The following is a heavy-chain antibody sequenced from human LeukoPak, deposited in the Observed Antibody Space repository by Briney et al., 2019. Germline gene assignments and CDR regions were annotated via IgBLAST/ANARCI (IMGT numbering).Heavy chain of an antibody. CDR2: IIPIFGTA. V-gene: IGHV1-69*06. J-gene: IGHJ5*02. CDR3: ARGGRTETATNWFDP. D-gene: IGHD3-16*01. CDR1: GRTFTSYA. Sequence: ASVKVSCKASGRTFTSYAISWVRQAPGQGLEWMGGIIPIFGTANYAQKLQGRVTITADKSTSTAYMELSSLRSEDTAVYYCARGGRTETATNWFDPWGQGTLVTVSS.